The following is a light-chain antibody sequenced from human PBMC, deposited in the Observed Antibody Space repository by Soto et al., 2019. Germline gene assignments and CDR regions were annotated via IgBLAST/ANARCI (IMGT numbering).Light chain of an antibody. CDR2: KAS. V-gene: IGKV1-5*03. CDR1: QNIDTW. Sequence: DIQMTQSPSTLSATVGDRVTITCLASQNIDTWLAWYQQKPGKPPTLLMYKASILESGVPSRFSGSGSETEFTLTISSLQPDDFATYYCQHYKTYSRTFGQGTKVDI. CDR3: QHYKTYSRT. J-gene: IGKJ1*01.